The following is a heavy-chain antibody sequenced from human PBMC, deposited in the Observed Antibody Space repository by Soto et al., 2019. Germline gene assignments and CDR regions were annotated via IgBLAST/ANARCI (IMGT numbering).Heavy chain of an antibody. CDR2: IYHGVST. J-gene: IGHJ5*02. V-gene: IGHV4-38-2*01. Sequence: SETLSLTCAVSGYSISSGYYWGWLRQPPGKGLEWIGSIYHGVSTYYNPSLNSRVTLSIDMTNNHVSLILNSVTAADTAVYYCSRVRPWVPYYYDSSPYTFENWFDPWGQGTLVTVSS. CDR3: SRVRPWVPYYYDSSPYTFENWFDP. D-gene: IGHD3-22*01. CDR1: GYSISSGYY.